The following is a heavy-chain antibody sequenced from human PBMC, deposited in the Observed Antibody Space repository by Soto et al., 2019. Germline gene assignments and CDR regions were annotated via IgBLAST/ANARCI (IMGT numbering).Heavy chain of an antibody. CDR2: ISAYNGNT. CDR1: GYTFTSYG. CDR3: ARVLQQWLVFAFDI. D-gene: IGHD6-19*01. Sequence: QVQLVQSGAEVKKPGASVKVSCKASGYTFTSYGISWVRQAPGQGLEWMGWISAYNGNTKYAQKLQGRVTMTTDTSTSTAYMELRSLVPDDTAVYYCARVLQQWLVFAFDIWGQGTMVTVSS. J-gene: IGHJ3*02. V-gene: IGHV1-18*01.